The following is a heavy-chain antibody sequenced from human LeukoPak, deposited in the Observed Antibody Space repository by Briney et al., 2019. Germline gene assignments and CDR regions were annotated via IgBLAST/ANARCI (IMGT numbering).Heavy chain of an antibody. Sequence: GGSLRLSRAASGITLSGSAMHWVRQAPGKGLEWVSYISSSGSIIYYADSVKGRFTISRDNAKDSLYLQMNSLRAEDTAVYYCARDYGGSSPFDYWGQGTLVTVSS. CDR2: ISSSGSII. V-gene: IGHV3-48*03. D-gene: IGHD4-23*01. J-gene: IGHJ4*02. CDR3: ARDYGGSSPFDY. CDR1: GITLSGSA.